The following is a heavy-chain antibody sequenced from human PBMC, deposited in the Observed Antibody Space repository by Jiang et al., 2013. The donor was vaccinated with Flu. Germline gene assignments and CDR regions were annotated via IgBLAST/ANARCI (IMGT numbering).Heavy chain of an antibody. CDR3: AGAQLVDYYYYGMDV. J-gene: IGHJ6*02. D-gene: IGHD6-13*01. CDR1: SYS. V-gene: IGHV3-21*01. CDR2: ISSSSSYI. Sequence: SYSMNWVRQAPGKGLEWVSSISSSSSYIYYADSVKGRFTISRDNAKNSLYLQMNSLRAEDTAVYYCAGAQLVDYYYYGMDVWGQGTTVTVSS.